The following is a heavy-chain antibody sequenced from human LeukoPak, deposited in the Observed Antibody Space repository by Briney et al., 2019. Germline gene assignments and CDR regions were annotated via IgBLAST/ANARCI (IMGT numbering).Heavy chain of an antibody. D-gene: IGHD3-22*01. Sequence: ASVKVSCKASGYTFTSYYIHWVRQAPGQGLEWMGIINPGGGSTSYAQNFQGRVTTTRDTSTSTVYMELSSLRSEDTAIYYCARGADNSYFDYWGQGTLVTVSS. CDR2: INPGGGST. V-gene: IGHV1-46*01. J-gene: IGHJ4*02. CDR3: ARGADNSYFDY. CDR1: GYTFTSYY.